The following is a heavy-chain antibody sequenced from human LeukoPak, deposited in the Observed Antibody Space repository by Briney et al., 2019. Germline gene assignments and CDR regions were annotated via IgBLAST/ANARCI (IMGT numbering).Heavy chain of an antibody. CDR1: GFTFSSYG. Sequence: HPGGSLRLSCAASGFTFSSYGMSWVRQAPGKGLEWVSSTSGSGGSTYYADSVKGRFTISRDNSKNMLYLQMNSLRAEDTAVYYCAKDSSGPFISNFDYWGQGTLVTVSS. CDR2: TSGSGGST. V-gene: IGHV3-23*01. D-gene: IGHD3-22*01. J-gene: IGHJ4*02. CDR3: AKDSSGPFISNFDY.